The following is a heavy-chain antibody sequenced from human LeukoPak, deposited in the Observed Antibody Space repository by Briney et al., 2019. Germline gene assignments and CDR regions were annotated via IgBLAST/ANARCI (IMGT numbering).Heavy chain of an antibody. CDR1: GYTFTSYD. V-gene: IGHV1-8*01. J-gene: IGHJ4*02. Sequence: GASVKVSCKASGYTFTSYDINWVRQATGQGLEWMGWMNPNSGNTGYAQKFQGRVTMTRNTSISTAYMELSSLRSEDTAVYYCARVMPAAGWGVVDYWGQGTLVTVSS. CDR2: MNPNSGNT. CDR3: ARVMPAAGWGVVDY. D-gene: IGHD6-13*01.